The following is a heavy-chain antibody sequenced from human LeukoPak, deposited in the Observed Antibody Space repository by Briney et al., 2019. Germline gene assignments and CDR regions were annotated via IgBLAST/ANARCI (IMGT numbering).Heavy chain of an antibody. D-gene: IGHD1-7*01. J-gene: IGHJ6*03. V-gene: IGHV3-30*18. CDR3: AKGSGTTSYYYYMDV. Sequence: PGGSLRLSCAASGFTFSSYGMHWVRQAPGKGLEWVAVISYDGSNKYYADSVKGRFTISRDNSKNTLYLQMNSLGAEDTAVYYCAKGSGTTSYYYYMDVWGKGTTVTVSS. CDR1: GFTFSSYG. CDR2: ISYDGSNK.